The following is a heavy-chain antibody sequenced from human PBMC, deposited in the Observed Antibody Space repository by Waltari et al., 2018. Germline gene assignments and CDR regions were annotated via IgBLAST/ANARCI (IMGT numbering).Heavy chain of an antibody. V-gene: IGHV6-1*01. CDR1: GDSVSSNSAA. CDR3: AGRSAALFDY. Sequence: QVQLQQSGPGLVKPSQTLSLTCAIPGDSVSSNSAAWNWIRQSPSSGLEWLGRTDYRAYSINDYGVSVKSGISINPDSTKTQFSLQLNSVTPEDTAVYYCAGRSAALFDYWGQGTLGTVSS. D-gene: IGHD6-25*01. J-gene: IGHJ4*02. CDR2: TDYRAYSIN.